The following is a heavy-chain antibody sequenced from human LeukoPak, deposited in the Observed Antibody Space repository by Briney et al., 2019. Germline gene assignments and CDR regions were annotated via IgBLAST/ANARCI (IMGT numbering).Heavy chain of an antibody. CDR1: GGSISSSSYY. D-gene: IGHD2-2*01. V-gene: IGHV4-39*01. CDR3: ARQEDCSSTSCYVGWFDP. Sequence: SETLSLTCTVSGGSISSSSYYWGWIRQPPGKGLEWIGSIYYSGSTYYNPSLKSRVTISVDTSRNQFSLKLSSVTAADTAVYYCARQEDCSSTSCYVGWFDPWGQGTLVTVSS. J-gene: IGHJ5*02. CDR2: IYYSGST.